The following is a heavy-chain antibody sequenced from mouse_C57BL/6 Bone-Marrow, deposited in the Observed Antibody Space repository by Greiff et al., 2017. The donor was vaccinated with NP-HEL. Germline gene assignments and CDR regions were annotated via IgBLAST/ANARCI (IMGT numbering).Heavy chain of an antibody. J-gene: IGHJ4*01. Sequence: EVQVVESGGDLVKPGGSLKLSCAASGFTFSSYGMSWVRQTPDKRLEWVATISSGGSYTYYPDSVKGRFTISRDNAKNTLYLQMSSLKSEDTAMYYCARHGVVDAMDYWGQGTSVTVSS. CDR1: GFTFSSYG. V-gene: IGHV5-6*01. D-gene: IGHD1-1*02. CDR2: ISSGGSYT. CDR3: ARHGVVDAMDY.